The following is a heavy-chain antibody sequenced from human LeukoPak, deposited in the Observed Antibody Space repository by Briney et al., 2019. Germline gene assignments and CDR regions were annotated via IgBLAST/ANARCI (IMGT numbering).Heavy chain of an antibody. J-gene: IGHJ4*02. D-gene: IGHD6-13*01. CDR2: ISSSSSYI. CDR1: GFTFSSYS. Sequence: GGSLRLSCAASGFTFSSYSVNWVRQAPGKGLEWVSSISSSSSYIYYADSVKGRFTISRDNAKNSLYLQMNSLRAEDTAVYYCSSSNRHELDYWGQGTLVTVSS. CDR3: SSSNRHELDY. V-gene: IGHV3-21*01.